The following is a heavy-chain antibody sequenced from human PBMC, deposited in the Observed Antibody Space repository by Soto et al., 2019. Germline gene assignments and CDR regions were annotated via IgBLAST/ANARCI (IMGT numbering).Heavy chain of an antibody. CDR2: IYYSGST. V-gene: IGHV4-39*01. D-gene: IGHD1-1*01. CDR1: GGSISSSSYY. Sequence: QLQLQESGPGLVKPSETLSLTCTVSGGSISSSSYYWGWIRQPPGKGLEWIGSIYYSGSTYYNPSLKSRVTISVDTSKNQFSLKLSSVTAADTAVYYCARQYKRDAFDIWGQGTMVTVSS. CDR3: ARQYKRDAFDI. J-gene: IGHJ3*02.